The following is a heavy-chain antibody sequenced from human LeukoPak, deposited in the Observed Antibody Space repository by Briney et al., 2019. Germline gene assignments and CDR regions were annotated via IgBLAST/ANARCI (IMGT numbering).Heavy chain of an antibody. CDR1: GGSFSGYY. V-gene: IGHV4-59*12. CDR3: AREVRADNIAAAVRNAFDI. D-gene: IGHD6-13*01. Sequence: SETLSLTCAVYGGSFSGYYWSWIRQPPGKGLEWIGYIYYSGSTNYNPSLKSRVTISVDTSKNQFSLKLSSVTAADTAVYYCAREVRADNIAAAVRNAFDIWGQGTMVTVSS. CDR2: IYYSGST. J-gene: IGHJ3*02.